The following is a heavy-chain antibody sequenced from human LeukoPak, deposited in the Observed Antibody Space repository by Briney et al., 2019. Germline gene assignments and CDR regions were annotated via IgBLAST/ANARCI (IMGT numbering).Heavy chain of an antibody. Sequence: PGESLRLSCAASGFTFSNYAMSWVRQAPGKGLEWVSVISTTGGTTYYADSVKGRFTISRDNSKNTLYLQMNNLRAEDTALYYCAKQPQGISSWFDPWGQGTLVTVSS. V-gene: IGHV3-23*01. D-gene: IGHD6-6*01. CDR1: GFTFSNYA. CDR3: AKQPQGISSWFDP. J-gene: IGHJ5*02. CDR2: ISTTGGTT.